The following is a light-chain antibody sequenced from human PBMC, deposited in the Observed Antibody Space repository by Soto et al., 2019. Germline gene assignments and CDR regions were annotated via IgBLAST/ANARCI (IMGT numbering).Light chain of an antibody. CDR1: GSNIGSNT. CDR2: SND. CDR3: EAWDDSLSGPV. J-gene: IGLJ2*01. V-gene: IGLV1-44*01. Sequence: QSVLTQPPSASGTPGQRGTISCSGSGSNIGSNTVNWYQQLPGTAPKVVIHSNDQRPSGVPDRFSASKSGTSASLAISGLQSEDEADYYCEAWDDSLSGPVFGGGTKVTVL.